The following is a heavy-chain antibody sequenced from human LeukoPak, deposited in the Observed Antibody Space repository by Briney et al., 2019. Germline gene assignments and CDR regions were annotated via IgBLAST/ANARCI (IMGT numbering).Heavy chain of an antibody. Sequence: ASVKVSCKASGYTFTSYGISWVRQAPGQWLEWMGWISTYNGNTNYAQKLQGRVTMTTDTSTSTAYMELRSLRSDDTAVYYCARGGIAARLYCYYMDVWGKGTTVTVSS. CDR2: ISTYNGNT. CDR1: GYTFTSYG. D-gene: IGHD6-6*01. J-gene: IGHJ6*03. V-gene: IGHV1-18*01. CDR3: ARGGIAARLYCYYMDV.